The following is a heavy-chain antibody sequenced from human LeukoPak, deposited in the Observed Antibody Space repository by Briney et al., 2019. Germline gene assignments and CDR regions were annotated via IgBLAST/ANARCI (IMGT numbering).Heavy chain of an antibody. D-gene: IGHD1-14*01. J-gene: IGHJ4*02. CDR3: ARGVEPLAANTLAY. CDR2: LYSDGNT. Sequence: PGGPLRPSCAASGFTVITNDMTWVRQAPGKGLEWVSVLYSDGNTKYADSVQGRFTISRDNSKNTLYLEMNSLSPDDTAVYYCARGVEPLAANTLAYWGQGTLVTVSS. V-gene: IGHV3-53*01. CDR1: GFTVITND.